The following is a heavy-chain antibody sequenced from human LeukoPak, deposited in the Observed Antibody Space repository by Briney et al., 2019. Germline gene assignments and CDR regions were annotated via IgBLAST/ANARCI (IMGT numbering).Heavy chain of an antibody. D-gene: IGHD5-12*01. CDR2: ISAYNGNT. J-gene: IGHJ6*02. CDR1: GYTFTDYY. CDR3: ARTRGAYGKYGMDV. V-gene: IGHV1-18*04. Sequence: ASVKVSCKASGYTFTDYYMHWVRQAPGQGLEWMGWISAYNGNTNYAQKLQGRVTMTTDTSTSTAYMELRSLRSDDTAVYYCARTRGAYGKYGMDVWGQGTTVTVSS.